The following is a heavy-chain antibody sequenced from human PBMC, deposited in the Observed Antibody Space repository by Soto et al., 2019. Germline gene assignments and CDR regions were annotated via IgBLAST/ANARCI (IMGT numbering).Heavy chain of an antibody. CDR2: ISSSSSTI. CDR3: ARDSGVVIIGDYYYYMDV. J-gene: IGHJ6*03. V-gene: IGHV3-48*01. Sequence: PGGSLRLSCAASGFTFSSYSMNWVRQAPGKGLEWVSYISSSSSTIYYADSVKGRFTISRDNAKNSLYLQMNSLRAEDMAVYYCARDSGVVIIGDYYYYMDVWGKGTTVTVSS. D-gene: IGHD3-3*01. CDR1: GFTFSSYS.